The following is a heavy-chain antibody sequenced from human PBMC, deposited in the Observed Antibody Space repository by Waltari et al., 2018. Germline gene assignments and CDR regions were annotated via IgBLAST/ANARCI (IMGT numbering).Heavy chain of an antibody. V-gene: IGHV3-53*01. CDR1: GITVSSKY. CDR3: ATDRSWSLDY. Sequence: EVQLVQSGGGLIQPGGSLRLSCAVSGITVSSKYMSWVRQAPGKGLEWVSLTYPGGNTYYAESVKGRFTISRDTSKNTLHLQMNGLRAEDTAVYYCATDRSWSLDYWGQGTLVTVFS. J-gene: IGHJ4*02. CDR2: TYPGGNT. D-gene: IGHD6-13*01.